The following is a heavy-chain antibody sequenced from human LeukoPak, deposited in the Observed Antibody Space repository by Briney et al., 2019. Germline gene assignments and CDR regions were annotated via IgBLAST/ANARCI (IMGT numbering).Heavy chain of an antibody. CDR1: GVSVSSDNYY. D-gene: IGHD3-10*01. V-gene: IGHV4-61*03. J-gene: IGHJ3*02. Sequence: SETLSLTCTVSGVSVSSDNYYWSWIRQPPGRGREWVGCVHYSGSTNYSPSVKSRVTISIDTTRNHFSLKLSSVTAADTAVYYSARNMGRGVTDSFDIWGQGTMVTVSS. CDR3: ARNMGRGVTDSFDI. CDR2: VHYSGST.